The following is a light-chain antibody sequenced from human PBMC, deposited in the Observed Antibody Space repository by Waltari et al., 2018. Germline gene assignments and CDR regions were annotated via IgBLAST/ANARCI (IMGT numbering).Light chain of an antibody. CDR2: DAS. V-gene: IGKV3-11*01. CDR1: QSVSSY. Sequence: EIVLTQSPSTLSLSPGERATPSGRASQSVSSYLAWYQQKPGQAPRLLIYDASNRATGIPARFSGSGSGTDFTLTISSLESEDFAVYYCQQRSNWPLTFGGGTKVEIK. CDR3: QQRSNWPLT. J-gene: IGKJ4*01.